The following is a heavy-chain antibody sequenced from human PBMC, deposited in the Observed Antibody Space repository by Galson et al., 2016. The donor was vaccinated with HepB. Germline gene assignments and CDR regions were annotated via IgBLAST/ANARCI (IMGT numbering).Heavy chain of an antibody. J-gene: IGHJ4*02. CDR1: GFTFSNYA. CDR3: ARLTLPGICCYFYY. V-gene: IGHV3-23*01. D-gene: IGHD2-8*01. Sequence: SLRLSCAASGFTFSNYAMSWVRQAPGKGLEWVPAISGSADHTYYAGSVKGRFTISRDNSKNTLYLQMNSLRADDTAVYYCARLTLPGICCYFYYWGQGALVTVSS. CDR2: ISGSADHT.